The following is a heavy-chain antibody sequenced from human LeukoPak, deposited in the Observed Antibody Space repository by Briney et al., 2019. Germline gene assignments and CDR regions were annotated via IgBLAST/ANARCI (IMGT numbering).Heavy chain of an antibody. CDR1: GFTFSRYW. CDR2: IEQYGSEK. V-gene: IGHV3-7*01. CDR3: AREFCSGANCYPMGAFDM. D-gene: IGHD2-15*01. Sequence: GGSLRLFCAASGFTFSRYWMSWVRQAPGKGLEWVANIEQYGSEKYYVDSVKGRFTISRDNAKNSLYLQMNSLRAEDTAVYYCAREFCSGANCYPMGAFDMWGQGTMVTVSS. J-gene: IGHJ3*02.